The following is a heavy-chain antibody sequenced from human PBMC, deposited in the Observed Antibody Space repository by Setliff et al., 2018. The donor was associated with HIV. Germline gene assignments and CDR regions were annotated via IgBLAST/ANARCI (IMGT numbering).Heavy chain of an antibody. CDR1: GGSINRSNYY. CDR2: ISYTGRT. D-gene: IGHD3-9*01. Sequence: PSETLSLTCTVPGGSINRSNYYWGWIRQPPGKGLEWIGTISYTGRTYYDPSLKSRVTISLDTSKNQFFLKRSSVTAPDTAIYYCARQTWEYYDTLTGYYRSPKNFDFWGQGTLVTVSS. J-gene: IGHJ4*02. CDR3: ARQTWEYYDTLTGYYRSPKNFDF. V-gene: IGHV4-39*01.